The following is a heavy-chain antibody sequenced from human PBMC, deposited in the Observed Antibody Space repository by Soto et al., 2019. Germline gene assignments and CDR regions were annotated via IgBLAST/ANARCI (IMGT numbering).Heavy chain of an antibody. J-gene: IGHJ3*02. V-gene: IGHV1-69*02. Sequence: QVQLVQCGAEVKKPGSSVKVSCKASGGTVSSYTISWVRQAPGQGLEWMGRIIPILGIANYAQKFQGRVTITADKSTSTAYMELSSLRSVDTAVYYCARTSIAARDAFDIWGQGTMVTVSS. D-gene: IGHD6-6*01. CDR3: ARTSIAARDAFDI. CDR2: IIPILGIA. CDR1: GGTVSSYT.